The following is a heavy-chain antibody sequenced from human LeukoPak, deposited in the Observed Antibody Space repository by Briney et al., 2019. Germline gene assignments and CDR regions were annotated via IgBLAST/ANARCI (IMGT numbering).Heavy chain of an antibody. CDR2: ISGSGGST. V-gene: IGHV3-23*01. J-gene: IGHJ6*02. CDR1: GFTFSSYA. Sequence: GGSLRLSCAASGFTFSSYAMSWVRQAPGKGLEWVSAISGSGGSTYYADSVKGRSTISRDNSKNTLYLQMNSLRAEDTAVYYCAKAIQLWESYYYGMDVWGQGTTVTVSS. CDR3: AKAIQLWESYYYGMDV. D-gene: IGHD5-18*01.